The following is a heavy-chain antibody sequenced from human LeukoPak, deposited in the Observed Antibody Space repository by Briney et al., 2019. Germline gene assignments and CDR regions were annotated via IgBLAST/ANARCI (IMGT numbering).Heavy chain of an antibody. Sequence: GGSLRLSCAASGFTFSSYGMHWVRQAPGKGLEWVAVIWYDGSNKYYADSVKGRFTISRDNSKNTLYLQMNSLRAEDTAVYYCAKDLSQGITMVRGVFTAWGQGTLVTVSS. D-gene: IGHD3-10*01. CDR2: IWYDGSNK. V-gene: IGHV3-33*06. CDR3: AKDLSQGITMVRGVFTA. CDR1: GFTFSSYG. J-gene: IGHJ5*02.